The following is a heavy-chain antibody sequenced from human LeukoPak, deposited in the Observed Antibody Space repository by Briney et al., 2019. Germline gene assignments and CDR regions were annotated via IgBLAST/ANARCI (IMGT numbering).Heavy chain of an antibody. Sequence: PSETLSLTCTVSGGSISTYYWSWIRQPPGKGPEWIGYISQSGSTNYNPSLRSRVTISVDTSKNQFSLRLRSVTPADTAVYYCARTGLLYHDGSGAYFDYWGQGTLVTVSS. CDR1: GGSISTYY. CDR3: ARTGLLYHDGSGAYFDY. J-gene: IGHJ4*02. V-gene: IGHV4-59*01. CDR2: ISQSGST. D-gene: IGHD3-22*01.